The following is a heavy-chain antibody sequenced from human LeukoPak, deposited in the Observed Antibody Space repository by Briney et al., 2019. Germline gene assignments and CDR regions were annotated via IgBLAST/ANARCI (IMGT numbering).Heavy chain of an antibody. CDR3: ARNSRRYSYGYFDY. J-gene: IGHJ4*02. Sequence: GGSLRLSCAASGFTFSDYYMSWIRHAPGKGLEWVSYISSGGSTIYYADSVKGRFTISRDNAKNSLYLQMNSLRAEDTAVYYCARNSRRYSYGYFDYWGQGTLVTVSS. V-gene: IGHV3-11*04. CDR1: GFTFSDYY. D-gene: IGHD5-18*01. CDR2: ISSGGSTI.